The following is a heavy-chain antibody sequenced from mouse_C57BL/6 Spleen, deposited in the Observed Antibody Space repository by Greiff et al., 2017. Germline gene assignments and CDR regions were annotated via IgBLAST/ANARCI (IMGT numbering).Heavy chain of an antibody. CDR2: IDPETGGT. V-gene: IGHV1-15*01. Sequence: VQLQQSGAELVRPGASVTLSCKASGYTFTDYEMHWVKQTPVHGLEWIGAIDPETGGTAYNQKFKGKAILTADKSSSTAYMELRSLTSEDSAVYYCTKAFDYPAWFAYWGQGTLVTVSA. CDR3: TKAFDYPAWFAY. J-gene: IGHJ3*01. D-gene: IGHD2-4*01. CDR1: GYTFTDYE.